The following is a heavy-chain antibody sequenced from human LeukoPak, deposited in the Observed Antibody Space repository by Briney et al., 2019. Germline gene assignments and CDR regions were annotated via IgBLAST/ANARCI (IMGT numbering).Heavy chain of an antibody. J-gene: IGHJ4*02. V-gene: IGHV3-21*01. CDR3: AREGWNDAEAYDY. CDR2: ISSSSSYI. CDR1: GFTFSSYS. D-gene: IGHD1-1*01. Sequence: GGSLRLSCAASGFTFSSYSMNWVRQAPGKGLEWVSSISSSSSYIYYADSVKGRFTISRDNAKNSLYLQMNSLRAEDTAVYYCAREGWNDAEAYDYWGQGTLVTVSS.